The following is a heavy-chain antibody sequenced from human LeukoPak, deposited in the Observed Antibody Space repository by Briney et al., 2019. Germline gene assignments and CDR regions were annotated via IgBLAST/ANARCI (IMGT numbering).Heavy chain of an antibody. Sequence: GGSLRLSCAASGFTFSTSWMSWVRRVPGKGLEWVANIREDGGEKYFADSVKGRFTISRDNAKNSLFLQINSLRAEDTAVYYCARDFAYRRLDYWGQGTLVTVSS. CDR3: ARDFAYRRLDY. V-gene: IGHV3-7*03. D-gene: IGHD1-26*01. CDR2: IREDGGEK. J-gene: IGHJ4*02. CDR1: GFTFSTSW.